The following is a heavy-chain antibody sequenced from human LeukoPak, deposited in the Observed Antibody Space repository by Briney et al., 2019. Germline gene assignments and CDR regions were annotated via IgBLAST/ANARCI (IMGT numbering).Heavy chain of an antibody. D-gene: IGHD3-3*01. CDR3: ATDVNDDGDH. Sequence: QPGGSLRLSCAASGFTFSSYGMHWVRQAPGKGLEWVAFIRYDGSNKYYADSVKGRFTISRDNSKNTLYLQMNSLRPEDTAFYYCATDVNDDGDHWGQGTLVTVSS. CDR1: GFTFSSYG. J-gene: IGHJ4*02. CDR2: IRYDGSNK. V-gene: IGHV3-30*02.